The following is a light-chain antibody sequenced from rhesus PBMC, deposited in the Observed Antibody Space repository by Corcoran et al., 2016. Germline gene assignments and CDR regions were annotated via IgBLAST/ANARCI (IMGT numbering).Light chain of an antibody. CDR2: KAS. CDR3: LPYSSSLYS. V-gene: IGKV1-22*01. CDR1: QSISSW. Sequence: DIQMTQSPSSLSASVGDTVTITCRASQSISSWLDWYQQKPGKAPKLLSHKASSLQSGVPSRVSGSGSGTDFTLPISSLQPKGFATYCCLPYSSSLYSFGQGAKVEIK. J-gene: IGKJ2*01.